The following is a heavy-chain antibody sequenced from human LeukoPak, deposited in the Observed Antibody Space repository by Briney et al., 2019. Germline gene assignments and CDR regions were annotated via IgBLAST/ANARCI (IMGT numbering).Heavy chain of an antibody. V-gene: IGHV4-59*01. D-gene: IGHD6-19*01. CDR1: GGSISSYY. CDR3: ARHLSSGWYAVHY. J-gene: IGHJ4*02. CDR2: IYYSGST. Sequence: SETLSLTCTVSGGSISSYYWSWIRQPPGKGLEWIGYIYYSGSTNYNPSLKSRVTISVDTSKNQFSLKLSSVTAADTAVYYCARHLSSGWYAVHYWGQGTLVTVSS.